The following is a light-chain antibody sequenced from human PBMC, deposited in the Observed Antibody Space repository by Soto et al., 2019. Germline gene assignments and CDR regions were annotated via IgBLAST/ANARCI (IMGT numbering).Light chain of an antibody. CDR2: AAS. CDR1: QGISSC. Sequence: IQLTQSPSSLSASVGDRVTITCRASQGISSCLAWYQQKPGNAPKPLIYAASTLQSGVPPRFSGSGSGTNFTLTISSLQPEDFATYYCQQLNSYPRTFGPGTKVDIK. CDR3: QQLNSYPRT. V-gene: IGKV1-9*01. J-gene: IGKJ3*01.